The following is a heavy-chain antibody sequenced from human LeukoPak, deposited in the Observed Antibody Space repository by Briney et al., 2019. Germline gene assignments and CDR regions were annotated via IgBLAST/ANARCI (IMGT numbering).Heavy chain of an antibody. D-gene: IGHD5-18*01. CDR3: ARGHRGHSYGYRYYYYMDV. V-gene: IGHV1-69*06. CDR2: IIPIFGTA. J-gene: IGHJ6*03. CDR1: GYTFNSYG. Sequence: SVKVSCKASGYTFNSYGISWVRQAPGQGLEWMGRIIPIFGTANYAQKFQGRVTITADKSTSTAYMELSSLRSEDTAVYYCARGHRGHSYGYRYYYYMDVWGKGTTVTVSS.